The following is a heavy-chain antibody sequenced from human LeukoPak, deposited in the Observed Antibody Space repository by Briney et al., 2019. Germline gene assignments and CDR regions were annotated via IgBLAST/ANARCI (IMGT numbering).Heavy chain of an antibody. J-gene: IGHJ4*02. V-gene: IGHV4-34*01. Sequence: SETLSLTCAVYGGSFSGYYWSWIRQPPGKGLEWIGEINHSGSTNYNPSLKSRVTISVDTSKNQFSLKLSSVTAADTAVYYCARRYYFLDYWGQGTLVTVSS. CDR2: INHSGST. CDR1: GGSFSGYY. D-gene: IGHD3-10*01. CDR3: ARRYYFLDY.